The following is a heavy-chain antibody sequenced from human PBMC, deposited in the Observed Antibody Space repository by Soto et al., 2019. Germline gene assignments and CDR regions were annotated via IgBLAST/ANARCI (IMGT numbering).Heavy chain of an antibody. J-gene: IGHJ4*02. CDR3: ARVAY. CDR2: INSDGTIS. Sequence: GGSLRPSCAASGFTFDTYWMNWVRQAPGKGPEWLSGINSDGTISSYADSVKGRFTISRDNAQNSLFLQMNTLRPEDTAMYYCARVAYWGPGTQVTVSS. V-gene: IGHV3-74*01. CDR1: GFTFDTYW.